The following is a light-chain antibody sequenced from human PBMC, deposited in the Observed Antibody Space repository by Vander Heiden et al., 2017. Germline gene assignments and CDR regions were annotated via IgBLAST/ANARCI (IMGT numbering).Light chain of an antibody. Sequence: SVLTQPPSVSAAPGQKVTISCSGSNPNVGNNYVSWYQHLPGTAPKLLIYDNNKRPSGIPDRFSGSKSGTSATLGITGLQTGDEADYYCGTWDSSLSAVVFGGGSKLTVL. V-gene: IGLV1-51*01. CDR3: GTWDSSLSAVV. CDR2: DNN. CDR1: NPNVGNNY. J-gene: IGLJ2*01.